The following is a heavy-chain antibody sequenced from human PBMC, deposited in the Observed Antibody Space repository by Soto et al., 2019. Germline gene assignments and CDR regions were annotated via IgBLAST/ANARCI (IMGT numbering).Heavy chain of an antibody. V-gene: IGHV3-33*01. Sequence: GGSLRLSCAASGFTFSSYGMHWVRQAPGKGLEWVAVIWYDGSNKYYADSVKGRFTISRDNSKNTLYLQMNSLRAEDTAVYYCAGDPDIVVVPAAVEYYGMDVWGQGTTVTVSS. J-gene: IGHJ6*02. CDR3: AGDPDIVVVPAAVEYYGMDV. CDR1: GFTFSSYG. CDR2: IWYDGSNK. D-gene: IGHD2-2*01.